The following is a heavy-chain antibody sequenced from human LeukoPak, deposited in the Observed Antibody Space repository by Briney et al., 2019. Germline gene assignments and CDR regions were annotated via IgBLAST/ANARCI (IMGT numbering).Heavy chain of an antibody. Sequence: SVTVSCKASGGTFSIYTISWVRQAPGQGLEWMGRIIPILGIANYAQKFQGRVTITADKSTSTAYMELSSLRSEDTAVYYCASSSEGSSGYYYVLDYWGQGTLVTVSS. J-gene: IGHJ4*02. CDR3: ASSSEGSSGYYYVLDY. V-gene: IGHV1-69*02. D-gene: IGHD3-22*01. CDR1: GGTFSIYT. CDR2: IIPILGIA.